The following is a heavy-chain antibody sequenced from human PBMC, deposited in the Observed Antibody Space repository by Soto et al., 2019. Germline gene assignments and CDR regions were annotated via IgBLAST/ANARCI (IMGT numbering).Heavy chain of an antibody. V-gene: IGHV3-48*01. CDR2: ISSSSSTI. Sequence: GGSLRLSCAASGFTFSSYSMNWVRQAPGKGLEWVSYISSSSSTIYYADSVKGRFTISRDNAKNSLYLQMNSLRAEDTAVYYCARITEKDAFDIWGKGTMVPVSS. CDR3: ARITEKDAFDI. J-gene: IGHJ3*02. CDR1: GFTFSSYS.